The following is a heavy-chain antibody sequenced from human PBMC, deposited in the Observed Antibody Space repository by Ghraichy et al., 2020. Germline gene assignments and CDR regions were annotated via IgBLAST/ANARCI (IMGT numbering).Heavy chain of an antibody. Sequence: SQTLSLTCTVSGGSISSYYWSWIRQPPGKGLEWIGYIYYSGSTNYNPSLKSRVTISVDTSKNQFSLKLSSVTAADTAVYYCARVSFPHHDFWSGYLTGPPDYWGQGTLVTVSS. J-gene: IGHJ4*02. CDR1: GGSISSYY. CDR2: IYYSGST. CDR3: ARVSFPHHDFWSGYLTGPPDY. D-gene: IGHD3-3*01. V-gene: IGHV4-59*01.